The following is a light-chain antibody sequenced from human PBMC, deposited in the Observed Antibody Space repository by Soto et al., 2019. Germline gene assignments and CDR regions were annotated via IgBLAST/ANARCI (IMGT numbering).Light chain of an antibody. Sequence: EIVLTQSPATLSLSPGERATLSCRASQSVRSYLAWYQQKPGQAPRLLMYDASRRATGIPARFSGSGSGTDFTLTISSLEPEDFAVYFCRQRRNWPFTFGQGTKLEIK. CDR1: QSVRSY. J-gene: IGKJ2*01. CDR3: RQRRNWPFT. CDR2: DAS. V-gene: IGKV3-11*01.